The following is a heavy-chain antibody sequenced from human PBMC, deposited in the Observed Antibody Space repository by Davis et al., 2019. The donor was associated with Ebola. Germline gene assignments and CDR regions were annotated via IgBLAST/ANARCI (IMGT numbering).Heavy chain of an antibody. J-gene: IGHJ2*01. V-gene: IGHV3-48*02. CDR2: ISSSSSTI. CDR3: ARDRRYYYDSSGYYSDWYFDL. CDR1: GFTFSSYS. Sequence: PGGSLRLSCAASGFTFSSYSMNWVRQAPGKGLEWVSYISSSSSTIYYADSVKGRFTISRDNAKNSLYLQMNSLRDEDTAVYYCARDRRYYYDSSGYYSDWYFDLWGRGTLVTVSS. D-gene: IGHD3-22*01.